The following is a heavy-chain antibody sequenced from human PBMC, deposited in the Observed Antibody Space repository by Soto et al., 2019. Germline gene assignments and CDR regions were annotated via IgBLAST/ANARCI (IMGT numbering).Heavy chain of an antibody. CDR2: IDPSDSYT. J-gene: IGHJ5*02. CDR1: GYSFTSYW. CDR3: ARGGPLVLVPAAKTDNWFDP. D-gene: IGHD2-2*01. Sequence: GESLKISCKGSGYSFTSYWISWVRQMPGKGMEWMGRIDPSDSYTNYSPSFQGHVTISADKSISTAYLQWSSLKASDTAVYYCARGGPLVLVPAAKTDNWFDPWGQGTLVTVSS. V-gene: IGHV5-10-1*01.